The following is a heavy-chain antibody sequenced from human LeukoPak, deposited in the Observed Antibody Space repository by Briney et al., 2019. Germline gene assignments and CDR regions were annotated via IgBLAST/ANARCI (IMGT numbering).Heavy chain of an antibody. D-gene: IGHD3-22*01. V-gene: IGHV3-66*02. CDR3: ARVTADNDGYDFFDY. CDR1: GFTVSSNF. Sequence: AGGSLRLSCAASGFTVSSNFMNWVRQAPGKGLEWVSVIYSGDTTHYADSVKGRFAISRDNFKNTVHLQMNSLRAEDTAVCYCARVTADNDGYDFFDYWGQGTLVTVSS. J-gene: IGHJ4*02. CDR2: IYSGDTT.